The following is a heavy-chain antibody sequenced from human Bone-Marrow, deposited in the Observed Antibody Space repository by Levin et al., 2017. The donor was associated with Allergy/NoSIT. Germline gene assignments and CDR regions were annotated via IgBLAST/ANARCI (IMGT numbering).Heavy chain of an antibody. Sequence: PGGSLRLSCTGSGFTFTTYWMHWVRQAPGKGLVWVSGISKDGTTSLYADSVKGRFSTSRDNARDTLYLQMNSLRAEDTAIYYCARDFFEKGAWGQGILVTVSS. CDR1: GFTFTTYW. J-gene: IGHJ5*02. CDR2: ISKDGTTS. D-gene: IGHD1-26*01. CDR3: ARDFFEKGA. V-gene: IGHV3-74*01.